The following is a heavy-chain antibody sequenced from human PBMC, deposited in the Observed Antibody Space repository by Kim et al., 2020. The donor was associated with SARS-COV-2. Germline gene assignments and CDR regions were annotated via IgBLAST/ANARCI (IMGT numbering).Heavy chain of an antibody. J-gene: IGHJ4*02. CDR3: ARERRGVRSVGAPSVLDY. V-gene: IGHV3-30*04. CDR1: GFTFSSYA. CDR2: ISYDGSNK. Sequence: GGSLRLSCAASGFTFSSYAMHWVRQAPGKGLEWVAVISYDGSNKYYADSVKGRFTISRDNSKNTLYLQMNSLRAEDTAVYYCARERRGVRSVGAPSVLDYWGQGTLVTVSS. D-gene: IGHD1-26*01.